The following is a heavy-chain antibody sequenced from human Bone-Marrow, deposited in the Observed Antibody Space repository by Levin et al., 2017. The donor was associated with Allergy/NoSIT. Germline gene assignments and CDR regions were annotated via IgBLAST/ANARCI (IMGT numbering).Heavy chain of an antibody. CDR3: ARALGSGWYTNWFDP. V-gene: IGHV4-59*01. CDR1: GGSISSYY. J-gene: IGHJ5*02. D-gene: IGHD6-19*01. Sequence: SETLSLTCTVSGGSISSYYWSWIRQPPGKGLEWIGYIYYSGSTNYNPSLKSRVTISVDTSKNQFSLKLSSVTAADTAVYYCARALGSGWYTNWFDPWGQGTLVTVSS. CDR2: IYYSGST.